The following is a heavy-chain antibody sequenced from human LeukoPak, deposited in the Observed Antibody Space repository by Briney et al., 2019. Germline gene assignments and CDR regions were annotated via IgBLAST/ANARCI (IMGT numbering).Heavy chain of an antibody. Sequence: GGSLRLSCAASGFTFSTYTINWVRQAPGKGLEWVSSISSNGYYIYYAGSVRGRFTISRDNAKNSLYLQMNSLRAEDTALYYCAREGLRTERSDADAFDIWGQGTMVTVSS. D-gene: IGHD3-3*01. CDR2: ISSNGYYI. CDR1: GFTFSTYT. J-gene: IGHJ3*02. V-gene: IGHV3-21*01. CDR3: AREGLRTERSDADAFDI.